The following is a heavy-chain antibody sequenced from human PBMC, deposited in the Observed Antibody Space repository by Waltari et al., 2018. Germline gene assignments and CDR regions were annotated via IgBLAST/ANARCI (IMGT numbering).Heavy chain of an antibody. J-gene: IGHJ6*02. CDR2: IIPIVGTA. V-gene: IGHV1-69*01. CDR3: ARDRNIVVVTAIPSYYYYGMDV. D-gene: IGHD2-21*02. CDR1: GGTFSSYA. Sequence: QVQLVQSGAEVKKPGSSVKVSCKASGGTFSSYAISWVRQAPGQGLEWMGGIIPIVGTANYAQKFQGRVTITADESTSTAYMELSSLRSEDTAVYYCARDRNIVVVTAIPSYYYYGMDVWGQGTTVTVSS.